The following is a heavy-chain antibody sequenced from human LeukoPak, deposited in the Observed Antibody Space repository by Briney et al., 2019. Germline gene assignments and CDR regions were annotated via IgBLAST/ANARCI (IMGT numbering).Heavy chain of an antibody. CDR1: KFTFSSYT. CDR3: ARLGSSWTLYYFDY. Sequence: PGGSLRLSCAASKFTFSSYTMNWVRQAPGMGLEWVSSISSSSSYIYYADSVKGRFTISRDNAKNSLYLQMNSLRAEDTAVYYCARLGSSWTLYYFDYWGQGTLVTVSS. CDR2: ISSSSSYI. J-gene: IGHJ4*02. D-gene: IGHD6-13*01. V-gene: IGHV3-21*01.